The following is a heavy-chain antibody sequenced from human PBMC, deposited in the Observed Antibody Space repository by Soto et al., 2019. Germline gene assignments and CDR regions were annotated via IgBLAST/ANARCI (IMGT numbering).Heavy chain of an antibody. V-gene: IGHV4-39*02. CDR3: ARERPDGSRLDP. Sequence: PSETLSLTCTVSGGSISSSSYHWGWIRQPPGKGLEWIGSIYYSGSTYYNPSLKSRVTISVDTSKNQFSLKLSSVTAADTAVYYCARERPDGSRLDPWGQGTLVTVSS. CDR2: IYYSGST. CDR1: GGSISSSSYH. D-gene: IGHD6-13*01. J-gene: IGHJ5*02.